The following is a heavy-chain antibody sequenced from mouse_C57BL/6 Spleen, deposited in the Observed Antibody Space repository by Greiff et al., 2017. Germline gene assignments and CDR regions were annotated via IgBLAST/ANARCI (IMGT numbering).Heavy chain of an antibody. CDR3: ARGDYDYLFDD. V-gene: IGHV1-7*01. D-gene: IGHD2-4*01. CDR1: GYTFTSYW. J-gene: IGHJ2*01. Sequence: VQLQQSGAELAKPGASVKLSCKASGYTFTSYWMHWVKQRPGQGLEWIGYITPSSGYTKYNQKFKDKATLTADKSSSTDYMQLSSLTYEDSAVYYCARGDYDYLFDDWGQGTTLTVSS. CDR2: ITPSSGYT.